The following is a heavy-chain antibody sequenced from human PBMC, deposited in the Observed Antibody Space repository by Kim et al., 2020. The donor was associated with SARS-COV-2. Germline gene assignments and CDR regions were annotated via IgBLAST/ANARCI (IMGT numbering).Heavy chain of an antibody. V-gene: IGHV4-59*01. CDR2: IHFTETT. J-gene: IGHJ6*03. CDR1: VGSISSYY. Sequence: SETLSLTCTVSVGSISSYYWCWIRQPPGKGLEWNGYIHFTETTNHNPSPKRRVTISVDTSKNQFSLTLSSMTAAATAVDYCAGGASGRVHYYYMDVWGQGTTVTVSS. D-gene: IGHD1-26*01. CDR3: AGGASGRVHYYYMDV.